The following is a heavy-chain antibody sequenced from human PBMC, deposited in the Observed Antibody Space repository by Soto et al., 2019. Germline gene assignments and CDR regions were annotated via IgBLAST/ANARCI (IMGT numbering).Heavy chain of an antibody. CDR3: VAYSRDYFPDY. J-gene: IGHJ4*02. Sequence: SETLSLTCAVSGVSLTSGNWCTWVRQSPQRGLEYIGEIFHDGTANYYPSFERRVAMSVDTSKDQFSLKLNSVSAADTAVYYCVAYSRDYFPDYWGQGTLVTVSS. CDR2: IFHDGTA. V-gene: IGHV4-4*02. CDR1: GVSLTSGNW. D-gene: IGHD3-22*01.